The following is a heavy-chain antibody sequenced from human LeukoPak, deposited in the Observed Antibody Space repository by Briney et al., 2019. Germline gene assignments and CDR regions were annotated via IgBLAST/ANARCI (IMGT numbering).Heavy chain of an antibody. V-gene: IGHV4-39*07. CDR2: IYYSGST. CDR1: GGSISSNSYL. J-gene: IGHJ5*02. CDR3: ARDRSWLGWFDP. Sequence: PSETLSLTCTVSGGSISSNSYLWGWIRQPPGKGLEWIGSIYYSGSTYYNPSLKSRVTISVDTSKNQFSLKLSSVTAADTAVYYCARDRSWLGWFDPWGQGTLVTASS. D-gene: IGHD6-19*01.